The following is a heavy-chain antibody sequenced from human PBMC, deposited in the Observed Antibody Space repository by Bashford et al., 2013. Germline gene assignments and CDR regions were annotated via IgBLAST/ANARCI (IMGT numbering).Heavy chain of an antibody. CDR3: ARANGDSYYYYYYMDV. V-gene: IGHV1-3*01. CDR2: INAGNGNT. J-gene: IGHJ6*03. Sequence: WVRQAPGQRLEWMGWINAGNGNTKYSQKFQGRVTITRDTSASTAYMELSSLRSEDTAVYYCARANGDSYYYYYYMDVVGQRDHGHRLL. D-gene: IGHD4-17*01.